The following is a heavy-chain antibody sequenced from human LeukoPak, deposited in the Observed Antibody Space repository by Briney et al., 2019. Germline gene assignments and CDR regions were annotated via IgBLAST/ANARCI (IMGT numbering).Heavy chain of an antibody. J-gene: IGHJ4*02. CDR1: GYTFTGYY. Sequence: AASVKVSCKASGYTFTGYYMHWVRPAPGQGLEWMGWINPNSGGTNYAQKFQGRVTMTRDTSISTAYMELSRLRSDDTAVYYCAIANYDILTGYYYLDYWGQGTLVTVSS. V-gene: IGHV1-2*02. CDR2: INPNSGGT. CDR3: AIANYDILTGYYYLDY. D-gene: IGHD3-9*01.